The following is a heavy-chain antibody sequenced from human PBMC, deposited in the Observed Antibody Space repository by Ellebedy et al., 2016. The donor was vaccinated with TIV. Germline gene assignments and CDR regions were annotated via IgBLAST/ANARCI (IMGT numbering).Heavy chain of an antibody. J-gene: IGHJ4*02. V-gene: IGHV3-23*01. CDR3: AKDTNGANSPVDY. CDR2: ISGSGGST. Sequence: GGSLRLXCAASGFTFSSYAMSWVRQAPDKGLDWVSAISGSGGSTYYADSVKGQFTISRDNSKNTLYLQMNSLRAEDTAVYYCAKDTNGANSPVDYWGQGTLVTVSS. CDR1: GFTFSSYA. D-gene: IGHD1-1*01.